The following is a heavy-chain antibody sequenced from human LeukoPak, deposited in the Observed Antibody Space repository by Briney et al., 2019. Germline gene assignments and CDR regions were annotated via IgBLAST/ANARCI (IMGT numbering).Heavy chain of an antibody. V-gene: IGHV3-21*01. CDR3: ARDRVFYDFWSGFDY. Sequence: SGGSLRLSCAASGFTFSSYSMNWVRQAPGKGLEWVSSISSSSSYIYYADSVKGRFTISRDNAKNSLYLQMNSLRAEDTAVYYCARDRVFYDFWSGFDYWGQGTLVTVSS. CDR1: GFTFSSYS. J-gene: IGHJ4*02. D-gene: IGHD3-3*01. CDR2: ISSSSSYI.